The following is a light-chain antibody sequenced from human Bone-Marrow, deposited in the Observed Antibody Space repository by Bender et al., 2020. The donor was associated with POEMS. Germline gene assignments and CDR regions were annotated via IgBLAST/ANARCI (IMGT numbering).Light chain of an antibody. CDR1: SSNIGAHA. J-gene: IGLJ3*02. CDR2: SSH. CDR3: VSWDDRLSGPV. V-gene: IGLV1-44*01. Sequence: QSVLTQPPSASGTPGQRVTISCSGGSSNIGAHAVNWYQHLPGTAPKLLIYSSHRRPSEVPDRFSGSRSGTSASLAISGLQSEDEADYYCVSWDDRLSGPVFGGGTKLTVL.